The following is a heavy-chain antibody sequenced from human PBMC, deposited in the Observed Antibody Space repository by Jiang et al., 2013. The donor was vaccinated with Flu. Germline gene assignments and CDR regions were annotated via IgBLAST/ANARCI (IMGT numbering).Heavy chain of an antibody. Sequence: TFSGFSLSTSGVGVGWIRQPPGKALEWLALIYWNDDKRYSPSLKSRLTITKDTSKNQVVLTMTNMDPVDTATYYCAHRVTELRYPGTERDNWFDPWGQGTLVTVSS. J-gene: IGHJ5*02. CDR2: IYWNDDK. D-gene: IGHD3-9*01. CDR1: GFSLSTSGVG. CDR3: AHRVTELRYPGTERDNWFDP. V-gene: IGHV2-5*01.